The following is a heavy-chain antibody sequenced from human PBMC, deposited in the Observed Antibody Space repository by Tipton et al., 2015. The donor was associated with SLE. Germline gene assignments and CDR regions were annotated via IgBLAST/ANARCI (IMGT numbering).Heavy chain of an antibody. Sequence: LRLSCTVSGGSISSSSHYWGWIRQPPGKGLEWIGSIYYSGSTYYNPSLKSRVTISIDTSKNQFSLKLNSVTAADTAVYYCARDKSSSWYYFDYWGQGTLVTVSS. J-gene: IGHJ4*02. D-gene: IGHD6-13*01. CDR3: ARDKSSSWYYFDY. CDR1: GGSISSSSHY. CDR2: IYYSGST. V-gene: IGHV4-39*07.